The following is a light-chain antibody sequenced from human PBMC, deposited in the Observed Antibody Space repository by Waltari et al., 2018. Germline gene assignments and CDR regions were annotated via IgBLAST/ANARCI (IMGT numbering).Light chain of an antibody. CDR2: AAS. CDR3: QQYYSTPPLT. V-gene: IGKV1-NL1*01. CDR1: PSNGNC. Sequence: RASPSNGNCLSWYQQKHGKAPKLLLYAASRLESGVPSRFSGSRSGTDYTLTISSLQPEDFATYYCQQYYSTPPLTFGGGTKVEIK. J-gene: IGKJ4*01.